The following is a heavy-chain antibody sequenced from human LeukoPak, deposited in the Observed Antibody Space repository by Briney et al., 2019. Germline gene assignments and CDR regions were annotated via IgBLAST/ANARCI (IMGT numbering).Heavy chain of an antibody. V-gene: IGHV3-53*01. J-gene: IGHJ4*02. D-gene: IGHD3-10*01. Sequence: PGGSLTLPFAASGPTGTNIYMAWGRQAPEKGPDSDPVNYIGGSTYYGASVKGRFTSSRDSSEDTVYLQMASLRVEDTAVYYCARCKIGSHFDYWGRGTLVTVSS. CDR2: NYIGGST. CDR3: ARCKIGSHFDY. CDR1: GPTGTNIY.